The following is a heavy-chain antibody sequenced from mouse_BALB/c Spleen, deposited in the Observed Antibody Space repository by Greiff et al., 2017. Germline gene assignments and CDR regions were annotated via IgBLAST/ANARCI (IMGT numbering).Heavy chain of an antibody. CDR3: ARSSGVYAMDY. D-gene: IGHD6-1*01. Sequence: EVMLVESGGGLVQPGGSRKLSCAASGFTFSSFGMHWVRQAPEKGLEWVAYISSGSSTIYYADTVKGRFTISRDKPKNTLFLQMTSLRSEDTAMYYCARSSGVYAMDYWGQGTSVTVSS. V-gene: IGHV5-17*02. J-gene: IGHJ4*01. CDR1: GFTFSSFG. CDR2: ISSGSSTI.